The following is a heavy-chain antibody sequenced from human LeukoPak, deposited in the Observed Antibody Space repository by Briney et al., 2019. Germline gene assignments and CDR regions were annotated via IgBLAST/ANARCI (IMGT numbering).Heavy chain of an antibody. CDR3: ARTVSDAFDI. CDR2: IGTAGDT. V-gene: IGHV3-13*01. CDR1: GFTFSSYD. D-gene: IGHD4-17*01. Sequence: GGSLRLSCAASGFTFSSYDMHWVRQATGKGLEWVSAIGTAGDTYYPGSVRGRSTISRENAKNSLYLQMNSLRAEDTAVYYCARTVSDAFDIWGQGTMVTVSS. J-gene: IGHJ3*02.